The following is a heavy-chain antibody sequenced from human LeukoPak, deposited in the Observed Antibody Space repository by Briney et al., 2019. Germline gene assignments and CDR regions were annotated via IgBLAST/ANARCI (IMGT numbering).Heavy chain of an antibody. J-gene: IGHJ6*02. CDR2: ISYDGSNK. CDR1: GFIFNTYA. CDR3: ARDNYGMDV. Sequence: TGGSLRLSCAASGFIFNTYAIHWVRQAPGKGLDRVAVISYDGSNKYYADSVKGRFTISRDDSKNTLYLQMNSLRGEDTAVYYCARDNYGMDVWGQGTTVTVSS. V-gene: IGHV3-30-3*01.